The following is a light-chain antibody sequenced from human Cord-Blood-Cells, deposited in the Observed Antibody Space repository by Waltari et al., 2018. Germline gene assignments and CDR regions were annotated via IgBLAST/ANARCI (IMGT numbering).Light chain of an antibody. J-gene: IGLJ1*01. Sequence: HSPLTQPAPVSGSPGHAFTISCTGTISDVGGFNQFPWYQQPPGKAPNLMIYDVSNRPSGVSNRFSGSKSGNTASLTISGLQAEDEADYYCSSYTSSSTLVFGTGTKVTVL. CDR3: SSYTSSSTLV. CDR2: DVS. V-gene: IGLV2-14*01. CDR1: ISDVGGFNQ.